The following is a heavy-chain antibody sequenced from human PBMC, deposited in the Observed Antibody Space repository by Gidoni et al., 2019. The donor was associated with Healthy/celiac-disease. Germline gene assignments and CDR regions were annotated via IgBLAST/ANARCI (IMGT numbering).Heavy chain of an antibody. CDR3: ARDQYYDSSGYSPGYFDY. V-gene: IGHV1-69*08. Sequence: QVQLVQSGAEVKKPGSSVKVSCKASGGTFRSYTISWVRQAPGQGLEWMGRIIPILGIANYAQKFQGRVTITADKSTSTAYMELSSLRSEDTAVYYCARDQYYDSSGYSPGYFDYWGQGTLVTVSS. CDR1: GGTFRSYT. D-gene: IGHD3-22*01. J-gene: IGHJ4*02. CDR2: IIPILGIA.